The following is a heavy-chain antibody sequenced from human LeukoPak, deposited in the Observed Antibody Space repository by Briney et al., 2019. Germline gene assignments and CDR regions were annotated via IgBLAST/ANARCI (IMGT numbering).Heavy chain of an antibody. J-gene: IGHJ5*02. V-gene: IGHV1-69*01. Sequence: ASVKVSCKASGGTFSSYAISWVRQAPGQGLEWMGGIIPIFGTANYAQKFQGRVTITADESTSTAYMELSSLRSEDTAVYYCARRHGHYGDNWFDPWGQGTLVTVSS. CDR3: ARRHGHYGDNWFDP. D-gene: IGHD4-17*01. CDR1: GGTFSSYA. CDR2: IIPIFGTA.